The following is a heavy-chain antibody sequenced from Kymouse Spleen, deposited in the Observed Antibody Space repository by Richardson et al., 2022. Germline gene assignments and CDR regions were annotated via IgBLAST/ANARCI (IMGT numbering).Heavy chain of an antibody. Sequence: EVQLVESGGGLVQPGRSLRLSCAASGFTFDDYAMHWVRQAPGKGLEWVSGISWNSGSIGYADSVKGRFTISRDNAKNSLYLQMNSLRAEDTALYYCAKDTGGSNYYYYGMDVWGQGTTVTVSS. CDR3: AKDTGGSNYYYYGMDV. J-gene: IGHJ6*02. CDR1: GFTFDDYA. V-gene: IGHV3-9*01. D-gene: IGHD3-16*02. CDR2: ISWNSGSI.